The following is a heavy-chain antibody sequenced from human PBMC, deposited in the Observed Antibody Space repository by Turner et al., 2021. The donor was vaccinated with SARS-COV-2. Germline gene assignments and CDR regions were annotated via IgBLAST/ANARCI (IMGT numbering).Heavy chain of an antibody. CDR1: GGTFSSYV. J-gene: IGHJ4*02. Sequence: QVKPVQSGAEVKKPGSSVKVTCKVSGGTFSSYVISWVRQAPGQGLEWRGGIIPFFGTANYAQKFQGRVTITANKSTNTAYMELSSLGSEDTAVYYCARDLGYSGYGASPYFDYWGQGTLVTVSS. D-gene: IGHD5-12*01. CDR2: IIPFFGTA. CDR3: ARDLGYSGYGASPYFDY. V-gene: IGHV1-69*06.